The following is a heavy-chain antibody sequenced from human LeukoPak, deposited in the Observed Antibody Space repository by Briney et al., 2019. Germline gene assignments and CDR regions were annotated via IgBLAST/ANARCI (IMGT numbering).Heavy chain of an antibody. CDR2: ISGSTGST. CDR1: GFTFSSYA. V-gene: IGHV3-23*01. D-gene: IGHD6-19*01. Sequence: PGGSLGLSCAASGFTFSSYAMSWVRQAPGKGLEWVSAISGSTGSTYYADSVKGRFTISRDNSKSTLYLQMNSLRAEDTAVYYCAKDDHGGSGWRDYFDYWGQGTLVTVSS. J-gene: IGHJ4*02. CDR3: AKDDHGGSGWRDYFDY.